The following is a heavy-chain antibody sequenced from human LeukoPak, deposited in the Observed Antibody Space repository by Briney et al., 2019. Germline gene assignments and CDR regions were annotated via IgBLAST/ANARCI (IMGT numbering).Heavy chain of an antibody. CDR1: GFTFSSYG. CDR2: IWYDGSNK. Sequence: GRSLRLSCAASGFTFSSYGMHWVRQAPGKGLEWVAVIWYDGSNKCYADSVKGRFTISRDNSKNTLYLQMNSLRAEDTAVYYCARVLSLGGYFDYWGQGTLVTVSS. CDR3: ARVLSLGGYFDY. D-gene: IGHD3-22*01. V-gene: IGHV3-33*01. J-gene: IGHJ4*02.